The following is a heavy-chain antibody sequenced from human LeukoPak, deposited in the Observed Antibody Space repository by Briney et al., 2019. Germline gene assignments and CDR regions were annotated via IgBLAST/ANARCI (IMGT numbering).Heavy chain of an antibody. V-gene: IGHV3-23*01. CDR2: ISSNNGDT. CDR3: ARRGGGGDWGDFDV. CDR1: GFTFSSYE. Sequence: PGGSLRLSYAASGFTFSSYEMNWVRQAPGKGLEWVSTISSNNGDTYYPDSVKGRFTISRDSSKSTLYLQMNSLRADDTAVYYCARRGGGGDWGDFDVWGQGTMVIVSS. J-gene: IGHJ3*01. D-gene: IGHD2-21*02.